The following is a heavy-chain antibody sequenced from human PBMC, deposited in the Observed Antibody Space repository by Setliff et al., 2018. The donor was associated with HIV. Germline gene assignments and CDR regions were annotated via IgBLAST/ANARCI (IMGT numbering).Heavy chain of an antibody. CDR1: GGSISNSNYF. V-gene: IGHV4-39*07. D-gene: IGHD3-22*01. CDR2: FFYRGST. J-gene: IGHJ4*02. Sequence: SETLSLTCSVSGGSISNSNYFWAWIRQPPGKGLEWIGSFFYRGSTYYNPSLKSRVTISVDTPKNQFSLKLSSVTAADTAVYYCARRWSYYHDLFDYWGQGTLVTVSS. CDR3: ARRWSYYHDLFDY.